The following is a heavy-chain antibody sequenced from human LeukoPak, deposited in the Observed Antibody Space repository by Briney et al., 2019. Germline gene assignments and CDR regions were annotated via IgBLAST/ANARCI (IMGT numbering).Heavy chain of an antibody. Sequence: SETLTLTCTVSGGSISSSSYYWGWLRQPPGKGLEWIGSIYYSGSTYYNPSLKSRVTISVDTSKNQFPLKLSSVTAADTAVYYCARLDDFWSGYLAYWGQGTLVTVSS. J-gene: IGHJ4*02. CDR3: ARLDDFWSGYLAY. V-gene: IGHV4-39*01. CDR1: GGSISSSSYY. D-gene: IGHD3-3*01. CDR2: IYYSGST.